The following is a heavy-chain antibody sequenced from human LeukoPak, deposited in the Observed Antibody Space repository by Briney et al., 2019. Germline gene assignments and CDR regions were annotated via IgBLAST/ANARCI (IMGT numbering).Heavy chain of an antibody. CDR3: ARHSRGYSSGWHYYYYGMDV. V-gene: IGHV4-39*01. Sequence: PSETLSLTCTVSGGSISSSNYYWGWIRQPPGKGLEWIGSIYYSGSSYANPSLRSRLTISVDTSKNRFSLKLRSVTAADTAVYYCARHSRGYSSGWHYYYYGMDVWGQGTTVTVSS. D-gene: IGHD6-19*01. J-gene: IGHJ6*02. CDR1: GGSISSSNYY. CDR2: IYYSGSS.